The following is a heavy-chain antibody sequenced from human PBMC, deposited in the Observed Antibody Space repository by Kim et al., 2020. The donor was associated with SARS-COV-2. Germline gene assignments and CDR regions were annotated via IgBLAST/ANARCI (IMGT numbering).Heavy chain of an antibody. Sequence: GGSLRLSCAASGFTFSSYDMHWVRQATGKGLEWLSAIGTAGDTYYPGSVKGRFTISRENAKNSLYLQMNSLRAGDTAVYYCARVVDGSGGRGCYVGQLKKNPITPVRENWFDPWGQGTLVTVSS. D-gene: IGHD6-19*01. V-gene: IGHV3-13*01. CDR2: IGTAGDT. CDR3: ARVVDGSGGRGCYVGQLKKNPITPVRENWFDP. CDR1: GFTFSSYD. J-gene: IGHJ5*02.